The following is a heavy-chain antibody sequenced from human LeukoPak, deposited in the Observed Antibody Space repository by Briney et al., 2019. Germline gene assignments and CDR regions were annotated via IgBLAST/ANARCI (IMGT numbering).Heavy chain of an antibody. CDR3: ARDPGYYDSSGYYYGDY. D-gene: IGHD3-22*01. V-gene: IGHV3-48*01. CDR1: GFTFSSYS. Sequence: EGSLRLSCAASGFTFSSYSMNWVRQAPGKGLEWGSYISSSSSTIYYADSVKGRFTISRDNAKNSLYLQMNSLRAEDTAVYYCARDPGYYDSSGYYYGDYWGQGTLVTVST. J-gene: IGHJ4*02. CDR2: ISSSSSTI.